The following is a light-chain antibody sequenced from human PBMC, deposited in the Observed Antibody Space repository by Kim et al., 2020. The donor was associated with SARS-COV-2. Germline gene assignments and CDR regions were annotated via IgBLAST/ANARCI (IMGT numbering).Light chain of an antibody. CDR1: QDIGNY. CDR3: QQYDSFPYT. J-gene: IGKJ2*01. V-gene: IGKV1-33*01. CDR2: DAS. Sequence: SASVGDRITITCRASQDIGNYLNWYQQKLGKVPKLLMYDASTLQTGVPSRFSGSGSGTDFTFTITSLQPEDFATYYCQQYDSFPYTFGQGTKLEI.